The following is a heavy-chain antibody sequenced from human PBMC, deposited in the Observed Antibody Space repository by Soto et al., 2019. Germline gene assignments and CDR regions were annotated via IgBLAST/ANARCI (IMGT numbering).Heavy chain of an antibody. D-gene: IGHD3-3*01. Sequence: SETLSLTCTVSGGSISSGDYYWSWIRQPPGKGLEWIGYIYYSGSTYYNPSLKSRVTISVDTSKNQFSLKLSSVTAADTAVYYCARAARHYDFWSGYYTLYYFDYWGQGTLVTVS. V-gene: IGHV4-30-4*01. CDR1: GGSISSGDYY. CDR3: ARAARHYDFWSGYYTLYYFDY. J-gene: IGHJ4*02. CDR2: IYYSGST.